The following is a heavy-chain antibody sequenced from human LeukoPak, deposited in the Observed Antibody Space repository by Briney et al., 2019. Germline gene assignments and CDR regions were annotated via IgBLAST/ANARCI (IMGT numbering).Heavy chain of an antibody. CDR1: GGSISSGGYY. CDR3: AVGSGSYYYAFDI. CDR2: IYHSGST. Sequence: SQTLSLTCTVSGGSISSGGYYWSWIWQPPGKGLEWIGYIYHSGSTYYNPSLKSRVTISVDRSKNQFSLKLSSVTAADTAVYYCAVGSGSYYYAFDIWGQGTMVTVSS. V-gene: IGHV4-30-2*01. J-gene: IGHJ3*02. D-gene: IGHD3-10*01.